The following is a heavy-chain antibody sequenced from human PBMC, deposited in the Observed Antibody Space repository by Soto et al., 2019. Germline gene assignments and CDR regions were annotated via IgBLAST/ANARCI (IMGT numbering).Heavy chain of an antibody. Sequence: SVTVSCPASGGTFRSCAMSWVRRAPGQGLEWMGGIIPIFGTANYAQKFQGRVTITADESTSTAYMELSSLRSEDTAVYYCARDRAARTFSYTDYYYYGMDVWGQGTTVTVSS. J-gene: IGHJ6*02. CDR2: IIPIFGTA. D-gene: IGHD6-6*01. CDR3: ARDRAARTFSYTDYYYYGMDV. V-gene: IGHV1-69*13. CDR1: GGTFRSCA.